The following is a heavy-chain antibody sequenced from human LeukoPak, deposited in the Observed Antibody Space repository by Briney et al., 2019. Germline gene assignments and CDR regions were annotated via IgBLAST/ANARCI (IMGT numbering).Heavy chain of an antibody. CDR2: ISRSSSHI. CDR1: GFTFSSYS. J-gene: IGHJ4*02. D-gene: IGHD3-3*01. Sequence: PVGSLRLSCGVSGFTFSSYSMNWVRQAPGKGLEWVSSISRSSSHIYYADSLKGRFTISRDNAKNSLYLQMSSLRAEDTAMYYCARDLRDYDYWSGLSDYWGRGTLVTVSS. CDR3: ARDLRDYDYWSGLSDY. V-gene: IGHV3-21*01.